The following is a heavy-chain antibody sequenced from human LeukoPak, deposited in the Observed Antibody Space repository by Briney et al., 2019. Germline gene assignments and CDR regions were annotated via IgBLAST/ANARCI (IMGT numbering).Heavy chain of an antibody. CDR1: GFTFSSYA. V-gene: IGHV3-30*04. CDR3: ARRHHDY. J-gene: IGHJ4*02. CDR2: ISYDGSNK. Sequence: GRSLRLSCAASGFTFSSYAMHWVRQAPGKGLEWVAVISYDGSNKYYADSVKGRFTISRDNSKNTLYLQMNSLRAEDTAVYYCARRHHDYWGQGTLVTVSS.